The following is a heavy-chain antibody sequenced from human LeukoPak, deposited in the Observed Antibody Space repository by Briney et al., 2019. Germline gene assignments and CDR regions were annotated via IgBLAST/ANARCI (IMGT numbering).Heavy chain of an antibody. V-gene: IGHV3-11*01. CDR2: ISSSGSTI. CDR1: GFTFSDYY. Sequence: GGSLRLSCAASGFTFSDYYMSWIRQAPGKGLEWVSYISSSGSTIYYADSVKGRFTISRDNAKNSLYLQMNSLRAEDTAVYYCARDGVLLWFGESHDAFDIWGQGTMVTVSS. D-gene: IGHD3-10*01. J-gene: IGHJ3*02. CDR3: ARDGVLLWFGESHDAFDI.